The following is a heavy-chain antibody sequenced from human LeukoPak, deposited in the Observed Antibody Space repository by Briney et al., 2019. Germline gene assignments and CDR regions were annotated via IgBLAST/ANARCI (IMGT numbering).Heavy chain of an antibody. Sequence: SETLSLTCTVSGGSISSYYWSWIRQPPGEGLEWIGYIYYSGSTNYNPSLKGRVTISVDTSKNQFSLKLSSVTAADTAVYYCARGSGGYDDFDYWGQGTLVTVSS. CDR1: GGSISSYY. D-gene: IGHD5-12*01. V-gene: IGHV4-59*01. J-gene: IGHJ4*02. CDR2: IYYSGST. CDR3: ARGSGGYDDFDY.